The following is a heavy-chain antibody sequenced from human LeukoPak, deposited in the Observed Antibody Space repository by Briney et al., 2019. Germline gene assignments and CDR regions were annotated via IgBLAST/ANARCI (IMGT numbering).Heavy chain of an antibody. CDR3: AREAAQFHYDILTGYLYYFDY. J-gene: IGHJ4*02. V-gene: IGHV4-61*02. Sequence: SETLSLTCTVSGGSISSGGYYWSWLRQPAGKGLEWIGRIYTSGSTNYNPSLKSRVTMSVDTSKNQFSPKLSSVTAADTAVYYCAREAAQFHYDILTGYLYYFDYWGQGTLVTVSS. CDR2: IYTSGST. CDR1: GGSISSGGYY. D-gene: IGHD3-9*01.